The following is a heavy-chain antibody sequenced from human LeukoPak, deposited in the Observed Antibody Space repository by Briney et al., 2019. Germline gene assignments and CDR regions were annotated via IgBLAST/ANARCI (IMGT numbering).Heavy chain of an antibody. Sequence: GGSLRLSCAASGFTLSSYSMNWVRQAPGKGLEGVSYISSSSSTIYYADSVKGRFTISRDNAKNSLYLQMNSLRAEDTAVYYCARGHYDYVWGSYRYTGYYYYMDVWGKGTTVTVSS. CDR3: ARGHYDYVWGSYRYTGYYYYMDV. CDR1: GFTLSSYS. CDR2: ISSSSSTI. J-gene: IGHJ6*03. D-gene: IGHD3-16*02. V-gene: IGHV3-48*01.